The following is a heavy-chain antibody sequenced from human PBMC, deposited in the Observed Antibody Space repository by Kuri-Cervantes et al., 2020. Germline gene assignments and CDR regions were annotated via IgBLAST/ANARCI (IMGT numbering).Heavy chain of an antibody. CDR1: GFSLSTSKMG. CDR3: ARTTYYYDSSGYYQGFDY. D-gene: IGHD3-22*01. J-gene: IGHJ4*02. V-gene: IGHV2-70*11. CDR2: IDWDDDK. Sequence: SGPTLVKPTQTLTLTCTFSGFSLSTSKMGVGWIRQPPGKALEWLARIDWDDDKYYSTSLKTRLTISKDTSKNQVVLTMTNMDPVDTATYYCARTTYYYDSSGYYQGFDYWGQGTLVTVSS.